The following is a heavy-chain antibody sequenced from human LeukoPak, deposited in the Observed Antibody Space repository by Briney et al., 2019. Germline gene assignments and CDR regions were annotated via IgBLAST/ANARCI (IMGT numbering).Heavy chain of an antibody. CDR3: ITEVWN. D-gene: IGHD2-21*01. CDR1: GFTVSSNY. V-gene: IGHV3-66*01. J-gene: IGHJ4*02. Sequence: PGGSLRLSCAASGFTVSSNYMSWVRQAPGKGLEWVSFIYSGGSTYYADSVKGRFTISRDNSKNTLYLQMNSLKTEDTGVYYCITEVWNWGQGTLVTVSS. CDR2: IYSGGST.